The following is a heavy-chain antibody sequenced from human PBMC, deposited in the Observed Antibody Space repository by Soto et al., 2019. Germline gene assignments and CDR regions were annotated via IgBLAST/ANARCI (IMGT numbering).Heavy chain of an antibody. CDR1: GFTFSSYS. CDR3: ASPRYSSGRDAFDI. Sequence: PGGSLRLSCAASGFTFSSYSMNWVRQAPGKGLEWVSSISSSSSYIYYADSVKGRFTISRDNAKNSLYLQMNSLRAEDTAVYYCASPRYSSGRDAFDIWGQGTMVTVSS. J-gene: IGHJ3*02. D-gene: IGHD6-19*01. CDR2: ISSSSSYI. V-gene: IGHV3-21*01.